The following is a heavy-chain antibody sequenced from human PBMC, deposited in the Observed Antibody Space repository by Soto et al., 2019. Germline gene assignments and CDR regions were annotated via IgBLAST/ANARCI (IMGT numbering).Heavy chain of an antibody. D-gene: IGHD3-22*01. CDR3: ARGSDYDSSGYYYSWFDP. CDR1: GGTFSSYT. V-gene: IGHV1-69*02. CDR2: IIPILGIA. J-gene: IGHJ5*02. Sequence: QVQLVQSGAEVKKPGSSVKVSCKASGGTFSSYTISWVRQAPGQGLEWMGRIIPILGIANYAQKFQGRVTITADESTSTAYMELSSLRSEDTAVYYCARGSDYDSSGYYYSWFDPWGQGTLVTVSS.